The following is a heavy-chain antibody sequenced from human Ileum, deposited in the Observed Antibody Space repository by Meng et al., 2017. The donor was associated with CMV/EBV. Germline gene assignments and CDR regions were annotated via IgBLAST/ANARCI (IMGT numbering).Heavy chain of an antibody. V-gene: IGHV3-53*01. J-gene: IGHJ2*01. D-gene: IGHD2-21*01. CDR2: IHSDGST. Sequence: GGSLRLSCAASGFTVSSHYMSWVGQAPGKGLEWVSVIHSDGSTNYSASVKGRFSISRDYSKNTLDLQLNSRRAEDTAMYYCAREAYCDGATCVNINRYFDLWGRGTLVTVSS. CDR1: GFTVSSHY. CDR3: AREAYCDGATCVNINRYFDL.